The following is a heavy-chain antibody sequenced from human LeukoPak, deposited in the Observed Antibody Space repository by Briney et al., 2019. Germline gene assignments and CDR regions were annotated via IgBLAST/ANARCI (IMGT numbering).Heavy chain of an antibody. J-gene: IGHJ4*02. CDR2: ISSSSSYI. Sequence: GSLRLSCAASGFTFSSYSMNWVRQAPGKGLEWVSSISSSSSYIYYADSVKGRFTISRDNAKNSLYLQMNSLRAEDTAVYYCARGDRDGYNSWFDYWGQGTLVTVSS. CDR3: ARGDRDGYNSWFDY. CDR1: GFTFSSYS. D-gene: IGHD5-24*01. V-gene: IGHV3-21*01.